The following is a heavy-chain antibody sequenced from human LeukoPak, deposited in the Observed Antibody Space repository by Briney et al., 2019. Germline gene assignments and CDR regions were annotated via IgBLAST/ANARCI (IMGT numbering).Heavy chain of an antibody. Sequence: PGGSLRLSCAASGFTFSSYSMNWVRQAPGKGLEWVSYISSSSTIYYADSVKGRFTISRDNAKNSLYLQMNSLRAEDTAVYYCARLGYCSSTSCYGGFDYWGQGTLVTVSS. V-gene: IGHV3-48*01. CDR2: ISSSSTI. D-gene: IGHD2-2*01. CDR3: ARLGYCSSTSCYGGFDY. J-gene: IGHJ4*02. CDR1: GFTFSSYS.